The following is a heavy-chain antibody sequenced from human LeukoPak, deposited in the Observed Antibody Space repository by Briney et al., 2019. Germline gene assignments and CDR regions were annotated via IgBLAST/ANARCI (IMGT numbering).Heavy chain of an antibody. CDR2: IRSSSSTI. CDR3: ARAAASYDILTGYQTSYYFDY. J-gene: IGHJ4*02. D-gene: IGHD3-9*01. CDR1: GFTFDDYG. Sequence: GGSLRLSCAASGFTFDDYGMSRVRQAPGKGLEWVSYIRSSSSTIYYADSVKGRFTISRDNAKNSLYLQMNSLRDEDTAVYHCARAAASYDILTGYQTSYYFDYWGQGTLVTVSS. V-gene: IGHV3-48*02.